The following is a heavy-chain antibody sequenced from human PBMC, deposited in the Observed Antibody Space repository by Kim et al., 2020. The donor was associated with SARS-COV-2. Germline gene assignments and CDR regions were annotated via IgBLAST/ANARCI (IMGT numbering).Heavy chain of an antibody. CDR1: GFSLSTSGVG. CDR3: AHSSLAFAPGGFDILTGYYNPVIGLNWFDP. Sequence: SGPTLVKPTQTLTLTCTFSGFSLSTSGVGVGWIRQPPGKALEWLALIYWDDDKRYSPSLKSRLTITKDTSKNQVVLTMTNMDPVDTATYYCAHSSLAFAPGGFDILTGYYNPVIGLNWFDPWGQGTLVTVSS. J-gene: IGHJ5*02. CDR2: IYWDDDK. V-gene: IGHV2-5*02. D-gene: IGHD3-9*01.